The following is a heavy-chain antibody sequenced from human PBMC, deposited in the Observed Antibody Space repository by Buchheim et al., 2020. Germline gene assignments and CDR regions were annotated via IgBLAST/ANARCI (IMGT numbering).Heavy chain of an antibody. CDR3: ARELRFLEWLPNYNWFDP. J-gene: IGHJ5*02. Sequence: QVQLVESGGGLVKPGGSLRLSCAASGFTFSDYYISWIRQAPGKGLEWVSYISSSSSYTNYADSVKGRFTISRDNAKKSLDLQMNSLRAEDTAVYYCARELRFLEWLPNYNWFDPWGQGTL. V-gene: IGHV3-11*06. CDR2: ISSSSSYT. CDR1: GFTFSDYY. D-gene: IGHD3-3*01.